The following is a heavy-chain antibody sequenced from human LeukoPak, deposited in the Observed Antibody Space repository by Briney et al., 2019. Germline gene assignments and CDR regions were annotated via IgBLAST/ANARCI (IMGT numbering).Heavy chain of an antibody. D-gene: IGHD3-22*01. Sequence: ASVKVSCKASGYTFTDYYMHWVRQAPGQGLEWMGGIIPIFGTANYAQKFQGRVTITADKSTSTAYMELSSLRSEDTAVYYCARDRWRGYYDSSGYYWFDPWGQGTLVTVSS. CDR2: IIPIFGTA. J-gene: IGHJ5*02. V-gene: IGHV1-69*06. CDR3: ARDRWRGYYDSSGYYWFDP. CDR1: GYTFTDYY.